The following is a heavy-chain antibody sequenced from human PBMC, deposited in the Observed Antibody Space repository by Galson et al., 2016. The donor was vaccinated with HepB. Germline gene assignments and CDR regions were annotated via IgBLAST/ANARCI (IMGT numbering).Heavy chain of an antibody. CDR1: GFSFSGYD. Sequence: SLRLSCAGSGFSFSGYDMSWVRQAPGKGLQWVSAISGRGDRTYYADSVKGRFTISRDNAENSVYLQMNSLGLEDTDVYYCAKDCPYCGGDFLDAFDIWGQGTTVIVSS. CDR3: AKDCPYCGGDFLDAFDI. CDR2: ISGRGDRT. V-gene: IGHV3-23*01. J-gene: IGHJ3*02. D-gene: IGHD2-21*02.